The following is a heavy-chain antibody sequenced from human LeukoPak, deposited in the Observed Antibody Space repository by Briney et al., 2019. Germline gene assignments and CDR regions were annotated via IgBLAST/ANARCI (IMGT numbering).Heavy chain of an antibody. CDR3: AREGHHRGNYYGSGTYRGNAFDI. V-gene: IGHV3-11*01. D-gene: IGHD3-10*01. CDR1: GFTFSDYY. Sequence: GGCLRLSRAASGFTFSDYYMSWIRQAPGKGLEWVSYISSSGSTIYYADSVKGRFTISRDNAKNSLYLQMNSLRAEDTAVYYCAREGHHRGNYYGSGTYRGNAFDIWGQGTMVTVSS. J-gene: IGHJ3*02. CDR2: ISSSGSTI.